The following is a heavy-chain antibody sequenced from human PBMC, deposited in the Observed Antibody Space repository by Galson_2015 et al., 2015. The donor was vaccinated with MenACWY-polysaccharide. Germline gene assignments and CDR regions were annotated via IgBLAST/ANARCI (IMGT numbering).Heavy chain of an antibody. CDR3: ARPKPVNGWFDP. D-gene: IGHD2-8*01. CDR1: GGSISSTTYV. J-gene: IGHJ5*02. V-gene: IGHV4-39*01. CDR2: IHYSGST. Sequence: SETLSLTCPVSGGSISSTTYVWAWIRQPPGKGLEWVGSIHYSGSTTYNSSLKSRFTISVDTSKNQFSLKLSSVTAADTAVYYCARPKPVNGWFDPWGQGTLVTVSS.